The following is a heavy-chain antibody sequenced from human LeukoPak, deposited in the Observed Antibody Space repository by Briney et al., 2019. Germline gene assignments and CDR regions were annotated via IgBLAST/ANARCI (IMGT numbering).Heavy chain of an antibody. D-gene: IGHD3-9*01. CDR3: AKGGYYDILTGPFDY. Sequence: PGGSLRLSCAASGFTFSSYGMHWVRQAPGKGLEWVAVISYDGSNKYYADSVKGRFTISRDNSKNTLYLQMNSLRAEDTAVYYCAKGGYYDILTGPFDYWGQGTLVIVSS. CDR1: GFTFSSYG. CDR2: ISYDGSNK. V-gene: IGHV3-30*18. J-gene: IGHJ4*02.